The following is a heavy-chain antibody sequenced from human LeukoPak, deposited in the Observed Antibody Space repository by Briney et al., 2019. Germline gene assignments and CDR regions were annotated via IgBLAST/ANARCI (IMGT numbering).Heavy chain of an antibody. D-gene: IGHD2-2*01. V-gene: IGHV3-30*04. CDR1: GFTFSSYA. J-gene: IGHJ4*02. Sequence: PGRSLRLSCAASGFTFSSYAMHWVRQAPGKGLEWVAVISYDGSNKYYADSVKGRFTISRDNSKNTLYLQMNSLRAEDTAVYYCAKSKYQLLWGTDYWGQGTLVTVSP. CDR2: ISYDGSNK. CDR3: AKSKYQLLWGTDY.